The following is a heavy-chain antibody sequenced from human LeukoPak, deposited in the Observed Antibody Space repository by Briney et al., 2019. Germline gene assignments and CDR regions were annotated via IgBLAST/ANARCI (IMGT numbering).Heavy chain of an antibody. Sequence: PSETLSLICTVSGDSISSSRYYWGWLRQPPGQGLEWIGSFYYRGSPYYNGSLQSRVTISVVTSKNQFSLKLSSVTAADTGIYYCARQDCTVSSCSLVRWYFDLWGRGTMVTVSS. D-gene: IGHD2-8*02. J-gene: IGHJ2*01. CDR3: ARQDCTVSSCSLVRWYFDL. V-gene: IGHV4-39*01. CDR1: GDSISSSRYY. CDR2: FYYRGSP.